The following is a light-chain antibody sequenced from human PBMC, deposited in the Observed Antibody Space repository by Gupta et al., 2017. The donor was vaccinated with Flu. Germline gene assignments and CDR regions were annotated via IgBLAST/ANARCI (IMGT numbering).Light chain of an antibody. V-gene: IGKV1-33*01. CDR3: QQSYSTPYT. CDR2: DAS. J-gene: IGKJ2*01. Sequence: DIQMTQSPSSLSASVGERVTITCQASQDISNYLNWYQQKPGKAPKLLIYDASNLETGVPSRFSGSGSGTDFTFTISSLQPEDFATYYCQQSYSTPYTFGQGTKLEIK. CDR1: QDISNY.